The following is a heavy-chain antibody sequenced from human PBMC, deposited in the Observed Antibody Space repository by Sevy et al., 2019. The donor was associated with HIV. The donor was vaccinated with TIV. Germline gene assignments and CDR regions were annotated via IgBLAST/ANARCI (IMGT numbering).Heavy chain of an antibody. CDR1: GFTFSDYY. J-gene: IGHJ6*02. V-gene: IGHV3-11*01. D-gene: IGHD3-10*01. CDR2: ISSSGSTI. CDR3: ARGYGSGSTRMDV. Sequence: GGSLRLSCAASGFTFSDYYMSWIRQAPGKGLEWGSYISSSGSTIYYGDSVKGRFTISRDNVKNSLYLQMNSLRAEDTAVYYCARGYGSGSTRMDVWGQGTTVTVSS.